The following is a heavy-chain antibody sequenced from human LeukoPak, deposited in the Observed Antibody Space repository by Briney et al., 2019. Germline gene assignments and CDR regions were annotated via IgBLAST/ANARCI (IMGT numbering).Heavy chain of an antibody. CDR2: IYTSGDT. J-gene: IGHJ4*02. D-gene: IGHD4-17*01. V-gene: IGHV4-61*02. CDR1: GGSFTRGAYS. Sequence: PSETLSLTCTVSGGSFTRGAYSWPWIRQPVGKGLDWIGRIYTSGDTKYNPSLKSRVTISVGASNNQFSLKLTSVTAADTAVYYCARDLEDYGDYPPRSVGYFDYWGQGTLVTVSS. CDR3: ARDLEDYGDYPPRSVGYFDY.